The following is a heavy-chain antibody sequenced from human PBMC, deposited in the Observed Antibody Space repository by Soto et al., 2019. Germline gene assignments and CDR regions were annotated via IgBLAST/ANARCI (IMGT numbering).Heavy chain of an antibody. V-gene: IGHV4-39*01. CDR1: GGSISSSTYY. CDR2: IYYSGNT. CDR3: ARAKCGYNWFDP. Sequence: SETLSLSCTVSGGSISSSTYYGAWIPQPPGKRLEWIGSIYYSGNTYYNPSLKSRVTISVDTSKNQFSRKLSSVTAADTAVYHCARAKCGYNWFDPWGQGTLVTVSS. J-gene: IGHJ5*02.